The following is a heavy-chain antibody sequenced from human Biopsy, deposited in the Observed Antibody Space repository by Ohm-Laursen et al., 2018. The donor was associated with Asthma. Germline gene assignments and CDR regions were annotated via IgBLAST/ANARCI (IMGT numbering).Heavy chain of an antibody. CDR3: AREPIKATYFYGMDV. J-gene: IGHJ6*02. Sequence: SSLRLSCAASGFTFSRYVMHWVRQAPGKGLEWVAVISNDGKSEYYGDSVKGRFTISRDKSKSTLYLQLSSPRAEDTAVYFCAREPIKATYFYGMDVWGQGTTVTVSS. V-gene: IGHV3-30*04. CDR2: ISNDGKSE. CDR1: GFTFSRYV. D-gene: IGHD3-9*01.